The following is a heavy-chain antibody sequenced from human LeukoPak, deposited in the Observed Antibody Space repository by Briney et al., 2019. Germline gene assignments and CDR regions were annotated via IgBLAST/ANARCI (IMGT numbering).Heavy chain of an antibody. J-gene: IGHJ5*02. CDR2: IYYSGTT. V-gene: IGHV4-31*03. CDR3: AGGTCGAAAADFDP. D-gene: IGHD6-13*01. Sequence: SETLSLTRTVSGGSISSRGYYCSWIRQHPGKGLEWIGFIYYSGTTYYNPSLKSRATISVDTSKNHFSLKLISVTDADTAMYYCAGGTCGAAAADFDPWGQGTLVTVSS. CDR1: GGSISSRGYY.